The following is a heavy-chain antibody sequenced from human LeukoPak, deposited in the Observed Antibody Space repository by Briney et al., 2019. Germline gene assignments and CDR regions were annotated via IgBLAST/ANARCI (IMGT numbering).Heavy chain of an antibody. J-gene: IGHJ4*02. CDR3: ATDFSPDIVAVEGAAYFDS. CDR2: INPNNGNT. Sequence: ASVKGSCKASGYTFTTYGISWVRQAPGLGLEWMGWINPNNGNTNSAQKVQGRVTLTTDTSTTTAYMELGSVTSDDPAVYCRATDFSPDIVAVEGAAYFDSCGQGSLLTVSS. V-gene: IGHV1-18*01. D-gene: IGHD2-15*01. CDR1: GYTFTTYG.